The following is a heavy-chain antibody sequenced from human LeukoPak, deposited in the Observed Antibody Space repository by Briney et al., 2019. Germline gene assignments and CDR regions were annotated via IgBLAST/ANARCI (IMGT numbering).Heavy chain of an antibody. CDR1: GGSFSGYY. J-gene: IGHJ6*03. CDR3: ARGGHYMDV. V-gene: IGHV4-34*01. CDR2: INHSGST. Sequence: SSETLSLTSAVYGGSFSGYYWSWIRQPPGKGLEWIGEINHSGSTNYNPSLKSPATISVDTSKNQFSLKLSSVTAADTAVYYCARGGHYMDVWGKGTTVTVSS.